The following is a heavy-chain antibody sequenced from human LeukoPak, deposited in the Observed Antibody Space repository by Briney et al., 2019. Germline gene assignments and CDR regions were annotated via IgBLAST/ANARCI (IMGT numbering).Heavy chain of an antibody. CDR1: GFTFNSHW. CDR3: ARVRAARDDS. CDR2: IKQDGSEK. J-gene: IGHJ4*02. Sequence: PGGSERLFCAASGFTFNSHWTSCARQAPGKGLEGVANIKQDGSEKYYVDSVKAPFTTSRENAKNSLYMQMNSLRAEDTAVYYCARVRAARDDSWGQGTLVTVSS. D-gene: IGHD6-6*01. V-gene: IGHV3-7*01.